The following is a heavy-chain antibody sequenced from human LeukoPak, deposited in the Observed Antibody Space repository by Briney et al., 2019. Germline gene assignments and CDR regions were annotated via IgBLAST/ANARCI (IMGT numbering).Heavy chain of an antibody. D-gene: IGHD3-3*01. V-gene: IGHV1-8*01. CDR1: GYTFTSYD. CDR2: MNPNSGNT. CDR3: ARDYDFWSGYPNWFDP. J-gene: IGHJ5*02. Sequence: ASVKVSCKASGYTFTSYDINWVRQATGQGLEWMGWMNPNSGNTGYAQKFQGRVTMTRNTSISTAYMELSSLRSEDTAVYYCARDYDFWSGYPNWFDPWGQGTLVTVSS.